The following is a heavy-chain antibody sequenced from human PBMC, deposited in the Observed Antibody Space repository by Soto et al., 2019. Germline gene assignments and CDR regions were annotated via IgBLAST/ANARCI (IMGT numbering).Heavy chain of an antibody. V-gene: IGHV1-69*13. CDR1: GGTFSSYA. CDR2: IIPIFGTA. CDR3: ARDLGNGDTRGY. J-gene: IGHJ4*02. Sequence: SVKVSCKASGGTFSSYAISWVRQAPGQGLEWMGGIIPIFGTANYAQKFQGRVTITADESTSTAYMELSSLRSEDTAVYYRARDLGNGDTRGYWGQGTLVTVSS. D-gene: IGHD4-17*01.